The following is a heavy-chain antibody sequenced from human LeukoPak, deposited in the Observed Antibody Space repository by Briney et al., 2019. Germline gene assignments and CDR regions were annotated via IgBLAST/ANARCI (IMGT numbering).Heavy chain of an antibody. CDR2: IYTSGST. D-gene: IGHD5-18*01. CDR1: GGSISSYY. Sequence: PSETLSLTCTVSGGSISSYYWSWIRQPAGKGLEWIGRIYTSGSTDYNPSLKSRVTMSVDTSKNQFSLKLSSVTAADTAVYYCARGPNSYAQPRFDYWGQGILVTVSS. J-gene: IGHJ4*02. CDR3: ARGPNSYAQPRFDY. V-gene: IGHV4-4*07.